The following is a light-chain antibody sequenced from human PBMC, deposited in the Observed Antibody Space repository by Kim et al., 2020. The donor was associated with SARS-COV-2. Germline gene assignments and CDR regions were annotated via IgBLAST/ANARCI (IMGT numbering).Light chain of an antibody. CDR3: NSRDISGNHVSVV. CDR2: GKN. CDR1: SLRSYY. Sequence: SSELTQDPAVSVALGQTVRITCQGDSLRSYYASWYQQKPGQAPVLVIYGKNNRPSGIPDRFSGPSPGNTASLTITGAQAEDEADYYCNSRDISGNHVSVV. J-gene: IGLJ2*01. V-gene: IGLV3-19*01.